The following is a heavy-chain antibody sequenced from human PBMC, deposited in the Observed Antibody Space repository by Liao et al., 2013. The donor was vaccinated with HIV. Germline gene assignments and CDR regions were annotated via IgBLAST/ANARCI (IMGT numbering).Heavy chain of an antibody. CDR3: ARESRDYPGSGYYMDV. CDR2: IYSSGSA. CDR1: GGSISSYY. Sequence: QVQLQESGPGLVKPSETLSLTCTVSGGSISSYYWSWIRQPAGKGLEWIGRIYSSGSANYNPSLKSRVTMSLDTSKSQFSLKVNSVTATDTAVYYCARESRDYPGSGYYMDVWGKGTTVTVSS. V-gene: IGHV4-4*07. D-gene: IGHD3-10*01. J-gene: IGHJ6*03.